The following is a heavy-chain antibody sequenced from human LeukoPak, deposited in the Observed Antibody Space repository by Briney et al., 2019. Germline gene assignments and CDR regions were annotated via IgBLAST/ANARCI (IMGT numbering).Heavy chain of an antibody. Sequence: GGSLRLSCAASGFTFSSYSMNWVRQAPGKGLEWVSSIRSSSCNIYYAHAVKGRFTISRDNAKNSLSLQMNSLRSEDTAVYCCARDPHDFYESRGCPRSLDYWGQGTLVTVSS. CDR3: ARDPHDFYESRGCPRSLDY. CDR2: IRSSSCNI. V-gene: IGHV3-21*01. CDR1: GFTFSSYS. J-gene: IGHJ4*02. D-gene: IGHD3-22*01.